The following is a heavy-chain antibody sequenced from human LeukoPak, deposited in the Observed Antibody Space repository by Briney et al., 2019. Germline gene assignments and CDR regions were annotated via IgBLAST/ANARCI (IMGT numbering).Heavy chain of an antibody. CDR1: GFTFSSYA. V-gene: IGHV3-21*01. CDR3: AGMYQLDAFDI. Sequence: GGSLRLSCAASGFTFSSYAMSWVRPAPGKGLEWGSSISSSSSYIYYADSVKGRFTISRDNSKNSLYLQVNSLRAEDTTVYYCAGMYQLDAFDIWGQGTIVTVSS. J-gene: IGHJ3*02. CDR2: ISSSSSYI. D-gene: IGHD2-2*01.